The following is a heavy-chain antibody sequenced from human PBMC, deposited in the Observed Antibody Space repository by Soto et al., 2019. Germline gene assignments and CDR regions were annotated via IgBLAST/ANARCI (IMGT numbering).Heavy chain of an antibody. CDR1: GLSFKDYY. V-gene: IGHV3-11*01. D-gene: IGHD3-16*01. CDR3: EIYTYPKYMNDLDL. Sequence: GGSLRLSCAASGLSFKDYYMTWMRQTPEKGLEWISTITSSGGNAYYAASVKGRVTISRDNAHNSLYLQMSGLRAEDTALYYREIYTYPKYMNDLDLWGQGTPVTVAS. J-gene: IGHJ6*02. CDR2: ITSSGGNA.